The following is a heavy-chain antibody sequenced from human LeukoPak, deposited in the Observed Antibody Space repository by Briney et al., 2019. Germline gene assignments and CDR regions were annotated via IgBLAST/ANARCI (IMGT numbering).Heavy chain of an antibody. CDR3: ARPSTDYYDGSGYYFESFAY. CDR1: GFTFSTYS. J-gene: IGHJ4*02. CDR2: ISSNNRYI. V-gene: IGHV3-21*01. Sequence: PGGSLRLSCAASGFTFSTYSMNWVRQAPGKGLEWVSSISSNNRYIYYADSVKGRFTISRDNAKNSLYLQMNSLRAEDTAVYYCARPSTDYYDGSGYYFESFAYWGQGTLVTVS. D-gene: IGHD3-22*01.